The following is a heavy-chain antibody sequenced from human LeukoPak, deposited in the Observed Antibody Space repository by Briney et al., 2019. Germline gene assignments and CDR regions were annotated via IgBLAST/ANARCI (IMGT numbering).Heavy chain of an antibody. D-gene: IGHD3-3*01. CDR1: GGTFSGYY. CDR2: INHSGST. V-gene: IGHV4-34*01. Sequence: SETLSLTCAVSGGTFSGYYWSWIRQPPGKGLEWIGEINHSGSTNYNPSLKSRVTISVDTSKNQFSLKLSSVTAADTAVYYCARSPHRITIFGVVPKGAFDIWGQGTIVTVSS. J-gene: IGHJ3*02. CDR3: ARSPHRITIFGVVPKGAFDI.